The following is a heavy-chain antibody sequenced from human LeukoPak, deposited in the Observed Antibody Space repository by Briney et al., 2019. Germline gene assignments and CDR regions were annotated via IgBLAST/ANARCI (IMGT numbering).Heavy chain of an antibody. CDR2: IIPILGIA. CDR3: ASDIVVVPAAMRGNWFDP. J-gene: IGHJ5*02. D-gene: IGHD2-2*01. CDR1: GGTFSSYA. Sequence: SVKVSCKASGGTFSSYAISWVRQAPGQGLEWMGRIIPILGIANYAQKFQGRVTITADKSTSTAYMELSSLRSEDTAVYYCASDIVVVPAAMRGNWFDPWGQGTLVTVSS. V-gene: IGHV1-69*04.